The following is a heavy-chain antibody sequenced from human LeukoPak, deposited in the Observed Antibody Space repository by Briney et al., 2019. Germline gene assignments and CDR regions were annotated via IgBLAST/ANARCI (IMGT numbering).Heavy chain of an antibody. D-gene: IGHD7-27*01. CDR1: GFAFNKYA. V-gene: IGHV3-21*01. CDR3: ARGSWGSHFDF. CDR2: ISSSSSYI. J-gene: IGHJ4*02. Sequence: GGSLRLSCAASGFAFNKYAMNWVRQAPGKGLEWVSSISSSSSYIYYADSLKGRFTISRDNAKNSLYLQMNSLRAEDTGVYYCARGSWGSHFDFWGQGTLVTVSS.